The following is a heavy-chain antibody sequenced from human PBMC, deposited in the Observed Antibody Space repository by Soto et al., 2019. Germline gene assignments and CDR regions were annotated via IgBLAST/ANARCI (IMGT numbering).Heavy chain of an antibody. CDR2: ISRTSTYI. J-gene: IGHJ4*02. V-gene: IGHV3-21*01. CDR3: TRDRSPSMVFPDFDF. CDR1: GFLFNSYG. Sequence: EVQLVESGGGLAKPGGSLRLSCAASGFLFNSYGMNWVRLSPGRGLEWISSISRTSTYIEYADSVKGRFLISRDNDENSLSLQLNTLRAEETAVYYCTRDRSPSMVFPDFDFWGQGARVTVSS. D-gene: IGHD3-10*01.